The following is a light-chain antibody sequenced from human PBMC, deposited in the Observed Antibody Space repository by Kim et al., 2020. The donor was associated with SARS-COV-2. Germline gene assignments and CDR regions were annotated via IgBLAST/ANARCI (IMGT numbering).Light chain of an antibody. CDR3: QQRSNWPPVT. V-gene: IGKV3-11*01. J-gene: IGKJ4*01. CDR2: DAS. Sequence: SPAERATPPCRASQSVSSALAWYQQKPGQAPRLLTYDASNRATRILARFSGSGSGTDFTLTITSLEPEEFAVYYCQQRSNWPPVTFGGGTKVDIK. CDR1: QSVSSA.